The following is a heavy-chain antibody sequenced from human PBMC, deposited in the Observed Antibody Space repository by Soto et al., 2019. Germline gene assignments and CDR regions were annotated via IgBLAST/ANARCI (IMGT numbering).Heavy chain of an antibody. V-gene: IGHV3-30*03. Sequence: GGSLRLSCAASGFTFSCYGMHWVRQAPGKGLEWVAVISYDGSNKYYADSVKGRFTISRDNSKNTLYLQMNSLRAEDTAVYYCARDLDYGDYGIGWGQGTLVTVSS. CDR1: GFTFSCYG. CDR3: ARDLDYGDYGIG. D-gene: IGHD4-17*01. CDR2: ISYDGSNK. J-gene: IGHJ4*02.